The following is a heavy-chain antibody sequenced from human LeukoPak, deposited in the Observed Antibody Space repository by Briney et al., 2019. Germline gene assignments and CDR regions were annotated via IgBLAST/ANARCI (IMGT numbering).Heavy chain of an antibody. J-gene: IGHJ5*02. CDR3: AREEYFDWSNPRTNWFDP. D-gene: IGHD3-9*01. Sequence: GESLKISCQDSGYSFTSYWIGWVRPMPGKGLEWMGIIYPGDSDTRYSPSLQGQVTISADKSISTAYLQWSSLKASDTAMYYCAREEYFDWSNPRTNWFDPWGQGTLVTVSS. CDR2: IYPGDSDT. V-gene: IGHV5-51*01. CDR1: GYSFTSYW.